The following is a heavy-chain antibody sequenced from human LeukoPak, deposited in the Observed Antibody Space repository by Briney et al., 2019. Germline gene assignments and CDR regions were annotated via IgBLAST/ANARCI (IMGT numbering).Heavy chain of an antibody. Sequence: PGGSLRLSCAASGFILSTHGMHWVRQAPGKGLEWVAGMWYDGSREDYADSVKGRFTISRDMSKNTLNLQMNSLRVEDMAMFYCARDLSFGSLDFRGQGTLVTVSS. CDR2: MWYDGSRE. V-gene: IGHV3-33*01. D-gene: IGHD1-26*01. CDR3: ARDLSFGSLDF. CDR1: GFILSTHG. J-gene: IGHJ4*02.